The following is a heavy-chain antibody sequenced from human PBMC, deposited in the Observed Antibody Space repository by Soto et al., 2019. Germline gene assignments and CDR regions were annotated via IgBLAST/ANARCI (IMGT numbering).Heavy chain of an antibody. D-gene: IGHD1-1*01. V-gene: IGHV3-30*04. CDR2: ISYDEKKR. J-gene: IGHJ4*02. CDR1: GFTFRSYA. CDR3: AKDHGTEGPESFDS. Sequence: GGSLRLSCAASGFTFRSYAMHWVRQAPGKGLEWVAVISYDEKKRYYTDSVKGRFTISRDNSKNTLYLQMNSLRAEDTAVYYCAKDHGTEGPESFDSWGQGTELTVSS.